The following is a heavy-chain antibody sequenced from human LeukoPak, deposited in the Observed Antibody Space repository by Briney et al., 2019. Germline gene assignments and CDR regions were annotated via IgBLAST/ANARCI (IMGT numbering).Heavy chain of an antibody. CDR3: ASNYYGSGSLDY. CDR1: GASISSSNYY. D-gene: IGHD3-10*01. CDR2: IYYSGTT. V-gene: IGHV4-39*01. J-gene: IGHJ4*02. Sequence: PSETLSLTCTVSGASISSSNYYWGWIRQPPGKGLEWIVSIYYSGTTYYNPSLKSRVTRSLDTSKNQFSLNLSSVTAADTAVYYCASNYYGSGSLDYRGQGNLVTVSS.